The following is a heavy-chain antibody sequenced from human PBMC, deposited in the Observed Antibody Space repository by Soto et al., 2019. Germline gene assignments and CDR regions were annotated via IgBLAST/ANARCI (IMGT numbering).Heavy chain of an antibody. J-gene: IGHJ4*02. CDR3: ARGRSLAGRTYLSY. CDR1: GGTFSSYA. D-gene: IGHD1-26*01. Sequence: SVKVSCKASGGTFSSYAISWVRQAPGQGLEWMGGIIPIFGTANYAQKFQGRVTITADESTSTAYMELSSLRSEDTAVYYCARGRSLAGRTYLSYWGQGTLVTVSS. CDR2: IIPIFGTA. V-gene: IGHV1-69*13.